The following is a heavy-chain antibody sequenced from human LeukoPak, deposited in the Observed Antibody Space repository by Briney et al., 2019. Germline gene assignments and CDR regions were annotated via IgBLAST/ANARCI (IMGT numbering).Heavy chain of an antibody. V-gene: IGHV3-30*18. CDR2: ISYDGSNK. D-gene: IGHD3-9*01. Sequence: PGGSLRLSCAASGFTFSSYGMHWVRQAPGKGLEWVAVISYDGSNKYYADSVKGRFTISRDNSKNTLYLQMNSLRAEDTAVYYCAKGEYYDILTGLDYWGQGTLVTVSS. J-gene: IGHJ4*02. CDR1: GFTFSSYG. CDR3: AKGEYYDILTGLDY.